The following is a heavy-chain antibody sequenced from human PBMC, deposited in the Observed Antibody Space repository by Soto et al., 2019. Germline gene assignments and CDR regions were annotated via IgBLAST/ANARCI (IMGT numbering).Heavy chain of an antibody. CDR3: ARRYGYSLDY. CDR2: IYYNGAT. J-gene: IGHJ4*02. V-gene: IGHV4-39*07. Sequence: PSETLSLTCTVSGGSISSSNYYWGWIRQPPRKGLEWIGTIYYNGATQYNPSLRSRVTISVDTSKNQFSLKLSSVTAADTAVYYCARRYGYSLDYWGQGTLVTVSS. CDR1: GGSISSSNYY. D-gene: IGHD6-13*01.